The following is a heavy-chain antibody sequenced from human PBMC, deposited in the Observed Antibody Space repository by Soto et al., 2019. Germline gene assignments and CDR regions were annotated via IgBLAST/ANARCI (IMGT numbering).Heavy chain of an antibody. CDR1: GYTFTSYD. CDR3: GTYSSGWYVETYDI. D-gene: IGHD6-19*01. J-gene: IGHJ3*02. CDR2: MNPNSGNT. Sequence: ASVKVSCKASGYTFTSYDINWVRQATGQGLEGMGWMNPNSGNTGYAQKFQGRVTVTRNTSISTAYMELSSLRSEDTAVYYCGTYSSGWYVETYDIWGQGTMVTVSS. V-gene: IGHV1-8*01.